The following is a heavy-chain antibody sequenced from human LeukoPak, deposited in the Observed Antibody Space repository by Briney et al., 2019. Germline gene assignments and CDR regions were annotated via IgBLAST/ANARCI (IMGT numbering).Heavy chain of an antibody. Sequence: GRSLRLSCVASGFTFSSYAMSWVRQAPGKGLEWVSAISGSGGSTYYADSVKGRFTISRDNSKNTLYLQMNSLRAEDTAVYYCAKAGGGSSWYEDYWGQGTLVTVSS. V-gene: IGHV3-23*01. CDR1: GFTFSSYA. D-gene: IGHD6-13*01. J-gene: IGHJ4*02. CDR3: AKAGGGSSWYEDY. CDR2: ISGSGGST.